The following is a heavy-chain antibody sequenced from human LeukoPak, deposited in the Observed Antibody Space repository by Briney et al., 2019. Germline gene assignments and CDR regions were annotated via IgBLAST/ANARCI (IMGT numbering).Heavy chain of an antibody. CDR3: ARAHDYSNYRYYYYGMDV. Sequence: SVKVSCKASGGTFSSYAISWVRQAPGQGLEWMGGIIPIFGTANYTQKFQGRVTITADESTSTAYMELSSLRSEDTAVYYCARAHDYSNYRYYYYGMDVWGQGTTVTVSS. D-gene: IGHD4-11*01. V-gene: IGHV1-69*13. CDR1: GGTFSSYA. J-gene: IGHJ6*02. CDR2: IIPIFGTA.